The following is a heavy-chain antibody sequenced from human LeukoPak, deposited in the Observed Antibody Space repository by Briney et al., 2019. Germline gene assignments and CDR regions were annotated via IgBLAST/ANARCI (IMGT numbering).Heavy chain of an antibody. D-gene: IGHD3-10*01. CDR3: ARHLNYYLDY. V-gene: IGHV3-74*01. Sequence: PRGSLSLSRAASRFTLSTYWMHWVRQAPGKGLVWVSRISSDGSITGYADCVNGRFTISRNNAKINLYLQMTGLRAEDKAVYYCARHLNYYLDYWGQGTLVTVSS. CDR2: ISSDGSIT. J-gene: IGHJ4*02. CDR1: RFTLSTYW.